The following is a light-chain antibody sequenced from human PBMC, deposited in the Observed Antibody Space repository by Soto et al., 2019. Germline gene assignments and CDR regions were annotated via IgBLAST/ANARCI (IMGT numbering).Light chain of an antibody. Sequence: DIQMTQSPPALSASVGARFNITCRASQGIRSYLAWYKQKPGKAPKLLIYAASTLQSGVPSRLSGSGSGTEFTLTISSLKPDDFATYYCQQYETFATFGQGTKVDIK. J-gene: IGKJ1*01. CDR1: QGIRSY. CDR2: AAS. V-gene: IGKV1-9*01. CDR3: QQYETFAT.